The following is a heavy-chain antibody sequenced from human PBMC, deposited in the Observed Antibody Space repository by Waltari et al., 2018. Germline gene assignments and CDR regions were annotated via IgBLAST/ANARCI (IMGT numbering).Heavy chain of an antibody. J-gene: IGHJ6*03. CDR3: ARTVGVFIAAAGPADYYYYMDV. Sequence: QVQLQESGPGLVKPSETLSLTCTVSGGSISSYYWSWIRQPAGKGLEWIGRIYTSGSTNYNPSLKSRVTMSVDTSKNQFSLKLSSVTAADTAVYYCARTVGVFIAAAGPADYYYYMDVWGKGTTVTVSS. V-gene: IGHV4-4*07. CDR2: IYTSGST. D-gene: IGHD6-13*01. CDR1: GGSISSYY.